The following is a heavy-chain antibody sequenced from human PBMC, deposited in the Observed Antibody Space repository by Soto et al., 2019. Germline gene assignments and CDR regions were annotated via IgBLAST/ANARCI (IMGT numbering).Heavy chain of an antibody. CDR1: GGSFSAYY. CDR2: INHSGGT. V-gene: IGHV4-34*01. CDR3: ARGRVDMVDSSGLYAS. D-gene: IGHD3-22*01. Sequence: PSETLSLTCAVYGGSFSAYYWSWIRQPPGKGLEWIGEINHSGGTSYSRSLKSRVTISVDTSKSQFSLKLTSVPAADRAVYYCARGRVDMVDSSGLYASWGQGTPVPVSS. J-gene: IGHJ5*02.